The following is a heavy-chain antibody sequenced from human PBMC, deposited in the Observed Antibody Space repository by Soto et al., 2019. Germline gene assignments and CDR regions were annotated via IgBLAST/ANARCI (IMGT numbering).Heavy chain of an antibody. V-gene: IGHV3-23*01. CDR2: MTGSGGDI. CDR3: ARVKTMIRSGGMDV. CDR1: GFSVSRYA. D-gene: IGHD3-22*01. Sequence: EVQLLESGGGLVQPGGSLRLSCAASGFSVSRYAMMWVRQPPGKGQEWVAGMTGSGGDIRYADPVKGRFTISKDNSKNTLYLQMNSLRDEDTALYYCARVKTMIRSGGMDVWGQGTTVTVSS. J-gene: IGHJ6*02.